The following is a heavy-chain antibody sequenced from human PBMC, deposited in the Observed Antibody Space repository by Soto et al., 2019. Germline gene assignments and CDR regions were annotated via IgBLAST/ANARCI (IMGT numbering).Heavy chain of an antibody. V-gene: IGHV1-24*01. Sequence: ASVKVSCKVSGYTLTELSMHWVRQAPGKGLEWMGGFDPEDGETIYAQKFQGRVTMAEDTSTDTAYMELSSLRSEDMAVYYCATARVYSSSSWDAFDIWGQGTMVTVSS. CDR3: ATARVYSSSSWDAFDI. CDR1: GYTLTELS. D-gene: IGHD6-6*01. J-gene: IGHJ3*02. CDR2: FDPEDGET.